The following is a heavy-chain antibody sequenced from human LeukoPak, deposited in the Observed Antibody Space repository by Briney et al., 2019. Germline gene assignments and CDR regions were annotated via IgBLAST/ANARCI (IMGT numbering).Heavy chain of an antibody. CDR2: IYYRGST. V-gene: IGHV4-59*08. CDR3: ARQNYDEVNYYYYGLDV. J-gene: IGHJ6*02. Sequence: NPSETLSLTCTVSGGSISSNYWSWIRQSPGKGLEWIGYIYYRGSTDYNPSLKSRVTISVDTSKNQFSLKLSSVTAADTAVYYCARQNYDEVNYYYYGLDVWGQGTTVTVSS. CDR1: GGSISSNY. D-gene: IGHD3-3*01.